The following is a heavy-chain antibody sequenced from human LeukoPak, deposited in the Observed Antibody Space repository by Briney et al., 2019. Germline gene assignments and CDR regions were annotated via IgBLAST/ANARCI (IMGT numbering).Heavy chain of an antibody. V-gene: IGHV3-23*01. J-gene: IGHJ4*02. Sequence: SGGSLRLSCAASGFTFSSYAMSWVRQAPGKGLEWVSAISGSGGSTYYADFVKGRFTISRDNSKNTLYLQMNSLRAEDTAVYYCAKDLLRITIFGVVIISPFDYWGQGTLVTVSS. CDR1: GFTFSSYA. D-gene: IGHD3-3*01. CDR2: ISGSGGST. CDR3: AKDLLRITIFGVVIISPFDY.